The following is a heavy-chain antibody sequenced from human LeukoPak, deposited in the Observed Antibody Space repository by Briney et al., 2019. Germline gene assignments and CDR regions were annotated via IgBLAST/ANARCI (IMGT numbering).Heavy chain of an antibody. D-gene: IGHD3-22*01. CDR3: ARQDSSGYWNWFDP. J-gene: IGHJ5*02. CDR2: ISSSGSTI. V-gene: IGHV3-48*03. CDR1: GFTFSSYE. Sequence: GGSLRLSCAASGFTFSSYEMNWVRQAPGKGLEWVSYISSSGSTIYYADSVKGRFTISRDNAKNSLYLQMNSLRAEDTAVYYCARQDSSGYWNWFDPWGQGTLVTVSS.